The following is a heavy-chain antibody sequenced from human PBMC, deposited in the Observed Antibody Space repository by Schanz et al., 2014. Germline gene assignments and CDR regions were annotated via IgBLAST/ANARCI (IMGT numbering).Heavy chain of an antibody. V-gene: IGHV1-69*02. CDR2: VIPILGIA. CDR3: ARAKRFGDMDV. Sequence: QVQLVQSGADVKKPGSSVRVSCKASGGTFSRLTFSWVRQAPGQGLEWMGRVIPILGIANYAQKFQGRVTITADRSTSTAYMELSSLRFDDTAVYYCARAKRFGDMDVWGQGTTVTVSS. CDR1: GGTFSRLT. J-gene: IGHJ6*02. D-gene: IGHD3-10*01.